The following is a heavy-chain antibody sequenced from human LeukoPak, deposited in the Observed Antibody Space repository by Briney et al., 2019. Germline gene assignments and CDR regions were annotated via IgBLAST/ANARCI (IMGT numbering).Heavy chain of an antibody. J-gene: IGHJ4*02. CDR2: ISYDGGNK. CDR3: AMRYGDYVVN. CDR1: GFTFSSYG. Sequence: PGGALRLSCAASGFTFSSYGMHWVRQAPGKGLERVAVISYDGGNKYYADSVKSRFTISRDNSKNPLYLQMNSLRAEDTAVYYCAMRYGDYVVNWGQGTLVTVSP. V-gene: IGHV3-30*03. D-gene: IGHD4-17*01.